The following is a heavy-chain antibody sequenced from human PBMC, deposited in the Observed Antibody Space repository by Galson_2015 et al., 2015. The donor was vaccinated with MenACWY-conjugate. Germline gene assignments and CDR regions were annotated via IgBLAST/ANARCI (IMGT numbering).Heavy chain of an antibody. CDR2: IYRDGKT. Sequence: SLRLSCAASGFSVSSEYMSWVRQAPGKGLEWVSIIYRDGKTFYADSAQGRFIISRDNSKNTLYLQMNSLTAEDTAVYYCARESGDSSGHPSSWGQGTLVTVSS. J-gene: IGHJ5*02. CDR1: GFSVSSEY. D-gene: IGHD3-22*01. V-gene: IGHV3-53*01. CDR3: ARESGDSSGHPSS.